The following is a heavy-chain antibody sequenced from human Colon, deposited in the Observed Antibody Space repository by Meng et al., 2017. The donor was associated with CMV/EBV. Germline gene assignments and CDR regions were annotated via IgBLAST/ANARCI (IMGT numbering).Heavy chain of an antibody. J-gene: IGHJ4*02. Sequence: SETLSLTCTVSGGSISSSSYYWGWLRQPPGKGLEWIGSISYSGSAYYNPSLKSRVTISVDTSNNQFSLKVSSVTAADTAVYYCARVPASTMVRGVGKYYFDYWGQGTLVTVSS. CDR3: ARVPASTMVRGVGKYYFDY. CDR2: ISYSGSA. D-gene: IGHD3-10*01. CDR1: GGSISSSSYY. V-gene: IGHV4-39*07.